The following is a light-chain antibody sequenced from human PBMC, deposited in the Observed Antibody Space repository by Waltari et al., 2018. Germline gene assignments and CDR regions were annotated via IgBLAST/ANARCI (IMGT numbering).Light chain of an antibody. Sequence: EIVLTQSPGILSLSPGERATLSCRASQSVSRSLAWYQQQPGQAPRLLIYGASSRATGIPDRFSGGGSGTDFSLTVSRLEPEDFAVYYCQHYVRLPATFGQGTKVEIK. J-gene: IGKJ1*01. CDR1: QSVSRS. V-gene: IGKV3-20*01. CDR2: GAS. CDR3: QHYVRLPAT.